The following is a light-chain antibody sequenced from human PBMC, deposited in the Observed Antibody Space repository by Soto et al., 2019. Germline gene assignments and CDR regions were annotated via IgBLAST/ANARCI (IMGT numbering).Light chain of an antibody. J-gene: IGLJ1*01. Sequence: QPVLTQSPSASASLGASVKLTCTLSSGHSSYAIEWHQQQPEKGPRYLMKLNSDGSHSKGDGIPDRFSGSSSGAERYLTISSLQSEDEADYYCQTWGTGIQVFGTGTKVTVL. CDR1: SGHSSYA. V-gene: IGLV4-69*01. CDR3: QTWGTGIQV. CDR2: LNSDGSH.